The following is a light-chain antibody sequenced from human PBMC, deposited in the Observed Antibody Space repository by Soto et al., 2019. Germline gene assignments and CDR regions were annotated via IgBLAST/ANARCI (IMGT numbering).Light chain of an antibody. CDR1: SSDFGGYNY. Sequence: QSVLTQPASVSGSPGQSITISCTGTSSDFGGYNYVSWYQQHPGKAPKLMIYEVNNRPSGVSNRFSGSKSGNTASLTISGLQAEDEADYYCSSYTTSTTLIVFGGGTNLTVL. CDR2: EVN. J-gene: IGLJ2*01. V-gene: IGLV2-14*01. CDR3: SSYTTSTTLIV.